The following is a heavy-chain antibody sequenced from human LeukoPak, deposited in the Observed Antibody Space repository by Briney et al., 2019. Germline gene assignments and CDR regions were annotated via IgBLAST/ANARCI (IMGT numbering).Heavy chain of an antibody. J-gene: IGHJ4*02. Sequence: PGGSLRLSCAASGFTFSSYAVHWVRQAPGKGLEWVAVISYDGSNKYYADSVKGRFTISRDNSKNTLYLQMNSLRAEDTAVYYCARERSGFDYWGQGTLVTVSS. CDR2: ISYDGSNK. V-gene: IGHV3-30*04. D-gene: IGHD2-15*01. CDR1: GFTFSSYA. CDR3: ARERSGFDY.